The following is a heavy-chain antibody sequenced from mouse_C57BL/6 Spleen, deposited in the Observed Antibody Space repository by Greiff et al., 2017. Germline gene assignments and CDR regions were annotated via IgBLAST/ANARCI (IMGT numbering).Heavy chain of an antibody. Sequence: EVKLMESGGGLVKPGGSLKLSCAASGFTFSDYGMHWVRQAPEKGLEWVAYISSGSSTIYYADTVKGRFTISRDNAKNTLFLQMTSLRSEDTAMYYCASSMITRYCDVWGTGTTVTVSS. J-gene: IGHJ1*03. CDR2: ISSGSSTI. D-gene: IGHD2-4*01. CDR1: GFTFSDYG. CDR3: ASSMITRYCDV. V-gene: IGHV5-17*01.